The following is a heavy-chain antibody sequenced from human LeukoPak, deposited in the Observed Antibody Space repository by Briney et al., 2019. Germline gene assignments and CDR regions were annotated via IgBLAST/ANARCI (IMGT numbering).Heavy chain of an antibody. V-gene: IGHV3-7*01. D-gene: IGHD2-2*01. CDR3: ARALDSRSSRYQAFKY. J-gene: IGHJ4*02. CDR1: GFTLASYW. Sequence: GGSLRLSCAAAGFTLASYWMSSVRLDPRKGLEWVANIKQDGSEKNYVDSVKGRFPISRDNVKNSLYLQMNSVRAEDTAVYYCARALDSRSSRYQAFKYWGQGTLVTVSS. CDR2: IKQDGSEK.